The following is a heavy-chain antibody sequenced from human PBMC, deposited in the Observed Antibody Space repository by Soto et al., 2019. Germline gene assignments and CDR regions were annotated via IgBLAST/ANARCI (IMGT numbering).Heavy chain of an antibody. J-gene: IGHJ4*02. CDR3: AHIRRDFYDILTGYYDYFDY. V-gene: IGHV2-5*02. D-gene: IGHD3-9*01. Sequence: VSGPTLVNPTQTLTLTCTFSGFSLSTSGVGVGWIRQPPGKALEWLALIYWDDDKRYSPSLKSRLTITKDTSKNQVVLTMTNMDPVDTATYYCAHIRRDFYDILTGYYDYFDYWGQGTLVTVSS. CDR1: GFSLSTSGVG. CDR2: IYWDDDK.